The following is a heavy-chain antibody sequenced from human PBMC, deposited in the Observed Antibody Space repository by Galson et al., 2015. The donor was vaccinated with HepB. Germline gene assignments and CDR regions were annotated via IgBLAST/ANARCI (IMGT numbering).Heavy chain of an antibody. J-gene: IGHJ5*02. CDR1: GGTFSSYA. CDR2: IIPIFGTA. V-gene: IGHV1-69*13. D-gene: IGHD3-9*01. Sequence: SVKVSCKASGGTFSSYAISWVRQAPGQGLEWMGGIIPIFGTANYAQKFQGRVTITADESTSTAYMELSSLRSEDTAVYYCAREDPYDILTGYTNWFDPWGQGTLVTVSS. CDR3: AREDPYDILTGYTNWFDP.